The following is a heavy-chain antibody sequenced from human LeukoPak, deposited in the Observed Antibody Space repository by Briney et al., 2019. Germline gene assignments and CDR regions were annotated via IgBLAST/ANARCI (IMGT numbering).Heavy chain of an antibody. D-gene: IGHD4-23*01. J-gene: IGHJ4*02. CDR1: GGSISSGDYY. CDR3: ARDLLNEGNHLDY. Sequence: SETLSLTCTVSGGSISSGDYYWSWIRQPPGKGLEWIGCIYYSGSTYYNPSLKSRVTISVDTSKNQFSLKLSSVTAADTAVYYCARDLLNEGNHLDYWGQGTLVTASS. CDR2: IYYSGST. V-gene: IGHV4-30-4*01.